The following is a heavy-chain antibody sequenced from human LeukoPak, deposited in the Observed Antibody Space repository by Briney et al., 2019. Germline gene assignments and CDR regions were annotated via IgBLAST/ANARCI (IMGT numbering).Heavy chain of an antibody. J-gene: IGHJ4*02. D-gene: IGHD6-19*01. V-gene: IGHV3-74*01. CDR3: ARDRYSSAWYEE. CDR1: GFTFSDYW. Sequence: TGVSLRLSCAASGFTFSDYWMHWVRQAPGKGLVWVSRVNRDGSSTSYADSVKGRFTISRDNAKNTLSLQMNSLRAEDTAVYYCARDRYSSAWYEEWGQGTLVTVSS. CDR2: VNRDGSST.